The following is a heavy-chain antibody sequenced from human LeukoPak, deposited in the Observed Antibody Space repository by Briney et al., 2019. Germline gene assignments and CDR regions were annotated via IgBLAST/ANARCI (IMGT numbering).Heavy chain of an antibody. V-gene: IGHV3-23*01. CDR1: GFTFSSYA. CDR3: ANWYSSGWYNYFDY. CDR2: VSGSGGST. Sequence: TGGSLRLSCAASGFTFSSYAMSWVCQAPGKGLEWVSAVSGSGGSTYYADSVKGRFTISRDNSKNTLYLQMNSLRAEDTAVYYCANWYSSGWYNYFDYWGQGTLVTVSS. J-gene: IGHJ4*02. D-gene: IGHD6-19*01.